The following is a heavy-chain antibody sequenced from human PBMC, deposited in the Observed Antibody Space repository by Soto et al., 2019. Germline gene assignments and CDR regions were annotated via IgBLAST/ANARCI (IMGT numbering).Heavy chain of an antibody. V-gene: IGHV1-8*01. Sequence: SVKVSCNASGNTFTSYDINWLRQATGHGLEWMGWINPNSGNIGYAQKFQGRVTMTRDTAIRTAYMEVSRLRSDDTAVYYCARGRASGSYYLLDYWGQGTLVTVSS. D-gene: IGHD3-10*01. CDR1: GNTFTSYD. CDR2: INPNSGNI. CDR3: ARGRASGSYYLLDY. J-gene: IGHJ4*02.